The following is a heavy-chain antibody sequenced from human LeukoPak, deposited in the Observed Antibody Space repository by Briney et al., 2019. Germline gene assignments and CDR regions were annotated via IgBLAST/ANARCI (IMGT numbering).Heavy chain of an antibody. CDR2: IYYSGST. V-gene: IGHV4-39*02. CDR3: ARDGCIGDDCDYNFDH. Sequence: SETLSLTCTVSGGSISSSSYYWGWMRQPPGKGLEWSGSIYYSGSTYYNPSLKSRVTISVDTSKNQFSLKLSSVTAADTAVYYCARDGCIGDDCDYNFDHWGQGTLVTVSS. CDR1: GGSISSSSYY. J-gene: IGHJ4*02. D-gene: IGHD2-21*02.